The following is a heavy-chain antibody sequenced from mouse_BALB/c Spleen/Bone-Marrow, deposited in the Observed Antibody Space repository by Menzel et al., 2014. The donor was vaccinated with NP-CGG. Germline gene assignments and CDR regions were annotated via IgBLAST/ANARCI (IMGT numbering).Heavy chain of an antibody. D-gene: IGHD1-2*01. CDR1: GYTFTSYT. J-gene: IGHJ3*01. CDR2: INPSSGYT. Sequence: QVQLQHSAAELARPGASVKMSCKASGYTFTSYTMHWVKQRPGQGLEWIGYINPSSGYTEYNQKFKDKTTLTADKSSSTAYMQLSSLTSEDSAVYYCARWYYGYVGFAYWGQGTLVTVSA. V-gene: IGHV1-4*02. CDR3: ARWYYGYVGFAY.